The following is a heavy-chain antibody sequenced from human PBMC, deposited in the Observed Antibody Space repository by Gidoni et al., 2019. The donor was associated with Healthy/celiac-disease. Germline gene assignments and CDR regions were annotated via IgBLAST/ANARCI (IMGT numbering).Heavy chain of an antibody. CDR2: ISWNSGSI. V-gene: IGHV3-9*01. Sequence: EVQLVESGGGLVQPGRSLRLSCSASGVTFDDYAMHWVRQAPGTCLELVSGISWNSGSIGYADSVKGRFTISRDNAKNSLYLQMNSLRAEATALYYCAKSSVAGTNYDYWGQGTLVTVSS. CDR1: GVTFDDYA. J-gene: IGHJ4*02. CDR3: AKSSVAGTNYDY. D-gene: IGHD6-19*01.